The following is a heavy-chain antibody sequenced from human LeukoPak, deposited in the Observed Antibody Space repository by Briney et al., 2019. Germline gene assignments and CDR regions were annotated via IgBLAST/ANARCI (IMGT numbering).Heavy chain of an antibody. CDR1: GGSISSSNW. V-gene: IGHV4-4*02. CDR3: ASNSYGYREGGSYYHYMDV. CDR2: IYHSGST. D-gene: IGHD5-18*01. J-gene: IGHJ6*03. Sequence: PSETLSLTCAVSGGSISSSNWWSWVRQPPGKGLEWIGEIYHSGSTNYNPSLKSRVTISVDKSKNQFSLKLSSVTAADTAVYYCASNSYGYREGGSYYHYMDVWGKGTTVTVSS.